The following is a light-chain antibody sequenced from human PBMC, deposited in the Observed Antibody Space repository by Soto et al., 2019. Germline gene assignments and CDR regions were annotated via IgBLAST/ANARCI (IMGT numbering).Light chain of an antibody. CDR1: SSNIGSNT. V-gene: IGLV1-44*01. J-gene: IGLJ2*01. Sequence: QSVLTQPPSASGTPGQRVTISCSGSSSNIGSNTVNWYQQLPGTAPKLLMYSNSQRPSGLPDRFSGSKSGTSASLAISGLQSEDEADYYCAAWDDSLNGVVFGGGTKLTVL. CDR3: AAWDDSLNGVV. CDR2: SNS.